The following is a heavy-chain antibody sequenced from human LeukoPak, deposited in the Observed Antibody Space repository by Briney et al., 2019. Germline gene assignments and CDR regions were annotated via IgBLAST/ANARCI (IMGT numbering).Heavy chain of an antibody. J-gene: IGHJ5*02. V-gene: IGHV3-69-1*01. CDR3: ARDGGDWFDP. D-gene: IGHD2-15*01. CDR2: VGVDDAI. Sequence: GGSLRLSCAASGFIFSDYAMNWVRQAPGKGLEWVSVVGVDDAIYYKDSVKGRFTISRENAKNSLYLQMNSLRAEDTAVYYCARDGGDWFDPWGQGTLVTASS. CDR1: GFIFSDYA.